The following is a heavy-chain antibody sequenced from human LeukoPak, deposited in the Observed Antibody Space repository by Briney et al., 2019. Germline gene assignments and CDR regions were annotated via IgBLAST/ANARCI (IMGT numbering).Heavy chain of an antibody. Sequence: SETLSLTCAVYGGSFSGYYWGWIRQPPGKGLEWIGGIYHSGRTSYNPSLKSRVTISVDTSKNQFSLKLTSVTAADTAVYFCARVPSVEMTTNPFDYWGQGTLVTVSS. J-gene: IGHJ4*02. V-gene: IGHV4-34*01. CDR1: GGSFSGYY. CDR3: ARVPSVEMTTNPFDY. D-gene: IGHD5-24*01. CDR2: IYHSGRT.